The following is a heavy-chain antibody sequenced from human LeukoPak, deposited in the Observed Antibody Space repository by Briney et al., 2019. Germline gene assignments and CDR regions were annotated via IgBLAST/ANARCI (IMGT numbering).Heavy chain of an antibody. J-gene: IGHJ5*02. V-gene: IGHV1-46*01. D-gene: IGHD2-15*01. Sequence: ASVKVSCKASGYTFTSYYMHWVRQAPGQGLEWMAIIDPSGGSTSYAQKFQGRVTMTRDTSTSTVYMELSSLRAEDTAVYYCARRGTTYCTVDSCHPNWFDPWGQGTLVTVSS. CDR2: IDPSGGST. CDR1: GYTFTSYY. CDR3: ARRGTTYCTVDSCHPNWFDP.